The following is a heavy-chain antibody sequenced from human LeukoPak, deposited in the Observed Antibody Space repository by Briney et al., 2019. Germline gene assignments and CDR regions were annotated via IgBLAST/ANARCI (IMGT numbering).Heavy chain of an antibody. CDR2: INHSGSI. J-gene: IGHJ4*02. CDR1: GGSFSGYY. CDR3: AGGDYHGSESYANY. Sequence: NPSETLSLTCAVYGGSFSGYYWGWLRQPPGKGLEWIGEINHSGSISYNPSLKSRVTISLDTSKNQFSLKLSSVIAADTAVYYCAGGDYHGSESYANYWGQGTLVTVSS. D-gene: IGHD3-10*01. V-gene: IGHV4-34*01.